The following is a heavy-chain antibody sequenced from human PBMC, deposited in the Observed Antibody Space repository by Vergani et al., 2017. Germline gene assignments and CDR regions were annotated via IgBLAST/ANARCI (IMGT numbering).Heavy chain of an antibody. D-gene: IGHD6-19*01. V-gene: IGHV3-23*04. CDR1: GFTFIMHA. CDR2: LSASDRRT. CDR3: AKVCRSEVAGTFGSFDI. Sequence: VQLVESGGGLVKPGGSLRLSCAASGFTFIMHAMSWVRQAPGKGLEWVSTLSASDRRTHYADSVKGRFTISRDNSKNTLFLHMNSLRPEDTAVYYCAKVCRSEVAGTFGSFDIWGQGTMVTVSS. J-gene: IGHJ3*02.